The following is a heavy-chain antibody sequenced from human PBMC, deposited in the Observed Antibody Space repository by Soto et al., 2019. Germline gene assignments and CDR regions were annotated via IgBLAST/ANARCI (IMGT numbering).Heavy chain of an antibody. CDR2: ISGSGGST. J-gene: IGHJ4*02. CDR3: AKDRELRYFDWLFSPVDY. CDR1: GFTFSSYA. D-gene: IGHD3-9*01. V-gene: IGHV3-23*01. Sequence: GGSLRLSWAASGFTFSSYAMIWVRQAPGKGLEWVSAISGSGGSTYYADSVKGRFTISRDNSKNTLYLQMNSLRAEDTAVYYCAKDRELRYFDWLFSPVDYWGQGTLVTVSS.